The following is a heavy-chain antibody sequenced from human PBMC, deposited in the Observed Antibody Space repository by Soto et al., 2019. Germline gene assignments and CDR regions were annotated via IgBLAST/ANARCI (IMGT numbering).Heavy chain of an antibody. CDR2: ISYDGSNK. Sequence: AXGKGLEWVAVISYDGSNKYYADSVKGRFTISRDNSKNTLYLQMNSLRAEDTAVYYCANNIYGSGSYYPNDYWGQGTLVTVSS. V-gene: IGHV3-30*18. J-gene: IGHJ4*02. D-gene: IGHD3-10*01. CDR3: ANNIYGSGSYYPNDY.